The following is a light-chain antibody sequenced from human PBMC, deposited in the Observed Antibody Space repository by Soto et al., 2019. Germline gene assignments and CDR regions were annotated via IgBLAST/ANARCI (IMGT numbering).Light chain of an antibody. V-gene: IGKV1-39*01. J-gene: IGKJ4*01. Sequence: DLQMTQSPSSLSASVGERVTITCRASQSISSYLNWYQQKPGKAPKLLIYAASSLQSGVPSRFSGSGSGTDFTLTISCLQSEDFATYYCQQYYSYPLTFGGGTKVDIK. CDR2: AAS. CDR1: QSISSY. CDR3: QQYYSYPLT.